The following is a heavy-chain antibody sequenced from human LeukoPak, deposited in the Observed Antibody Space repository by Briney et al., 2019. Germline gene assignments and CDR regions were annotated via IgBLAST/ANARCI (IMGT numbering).Heavy chain of an antibody. D-gene: IGHD2-8*01. Sequence: ASVKVSCKASGYTFFTSDVSWVRQAPGQGLEWMGWISAYNGKTNYAQKFQGRVTMTTDTSTNTAYMELRSLRSEDTAVYYCAETHGVPWGQGTLVTVSS. CDR3: AETHGVP. V-gene: IGHV1-18*01. CDR2: ISAYNGKT. J-gene: IGHJ4*02. CDR1: GYTFFTSD.